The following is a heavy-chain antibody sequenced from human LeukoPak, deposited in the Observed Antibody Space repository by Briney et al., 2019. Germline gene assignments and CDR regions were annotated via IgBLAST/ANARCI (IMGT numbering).Heavy chain of an antibody. CDR2: FTGSGGST. Sequence: GGSLRLSCAASGFTFSSYAMNWVRQAPGKGLEWVSIFTGSGGSTYYADSVKGRFTISRDNSKNTLYLQMNSLRAEDTAVYYCAKSPAGQGWYGYWGQGTLVTVSS. D-gene: IGHD6-19*01. J-gene: IGHJ4*02. CDR3: AKSPAGQGWYGY. V-gene: IGHV3-23*01. CDR1: GFTFSSYA.